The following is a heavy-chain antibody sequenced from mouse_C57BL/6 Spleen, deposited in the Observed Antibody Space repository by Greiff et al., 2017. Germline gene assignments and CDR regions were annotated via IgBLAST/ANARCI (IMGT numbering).Heavy chain of an antibody. V-gene: IGHV14-4*01. CDR1: GFNIKDDY. CDR2: IDPENGDT. Sequence: DVQLQQSGAELVRPGASVKLSCTASGFNIKDDYMHWVKQRPEQGLEWIGWIDPENGDTEYASKFQGKATITADTSSNTAYLQLSSLTSEDAAVDYCTAVYYSNPWFAYWGQGTLGTVSA. CDR3: TAVYYSNPWFAY. J-gene: IGHJ3*01. D-gene: IGHD2-5*01.